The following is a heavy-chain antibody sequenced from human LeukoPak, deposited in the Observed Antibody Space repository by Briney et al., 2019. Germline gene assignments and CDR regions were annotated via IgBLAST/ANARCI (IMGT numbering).Heavy chain of an antibody. CDR2: INHSGST. J-gene: IGHJ6*03. CDR1: GGSFSGYY. D-gene: IGHD3-3*01. Sequence: SETLSLTCAVSGGSFSGYYWSWIRQPPGKGLECIGEINHSGSTNYNPSLKSRVTISVDTSKNQFSLKLSSVTAADTAVYYCARGGVAIFGVVYYYYYMDVWGKGTTVTVSS. V-gene: IGHV4-34*01. CDR3: ARGGVAIFGVVYYYYYMDV.